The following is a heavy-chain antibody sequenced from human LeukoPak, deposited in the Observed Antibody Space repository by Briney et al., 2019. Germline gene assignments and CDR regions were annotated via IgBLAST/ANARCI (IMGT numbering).Heavy chain of an antibody. V-gene: IGHV3-74*01. D-gene: IGHD7-27*01. CDR2: INIDGSGT. J-gene: IGHJ6*03. CDR3: ARVRPGYYYMDV. CDR1: GFTFSSFW. Sequence: GGSLRLSCAASGFTFSSFWMHWVRQAPGKGLAWVSRINIDGSGTIYADSVKGRFTISRDNAKNTLYLQMNSLRVEDTAVYYCARVRPGYYYMDVWGKGTTVTVSS.